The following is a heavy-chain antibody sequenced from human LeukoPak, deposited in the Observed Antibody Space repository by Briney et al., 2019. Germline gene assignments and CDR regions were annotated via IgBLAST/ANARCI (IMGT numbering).Heavy chain of an antibody. D-gene: IGHD2/OR15-2a*01. V-gene: IGHV4-34*01. Sequence: SETLSLTCAVYGGSFSGYYWSWIRQPPGKGLEWIGEINHSGSTNYNPSLKSRVTISVDRSKNQFSLKLSSVTAADTAVYYCARSTTFVGFDYWGQGTLVTVSS. J-gene: IGHJ4*02. CDR1: GGSFSGYY. CDR2: INHSGST. CDR3: ARSTTFVGFDY.